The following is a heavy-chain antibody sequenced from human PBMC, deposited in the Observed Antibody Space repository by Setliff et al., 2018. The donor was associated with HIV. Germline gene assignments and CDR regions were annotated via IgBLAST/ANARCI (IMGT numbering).Heavy chain of an antibody. V-gene: IGHV1-69*13. CDR2: IIPVFGTL. CDR3: ARGWMATLNGPLDQ. CDR1: GYTLTDHY. D-gene: IGHD5-12*01. J-gene: IGHJ4*02. Sequence: SVKVSCKASGYTLTDHYIHWVRQAPGQGLEWMGEIIPVFGTLNYAQKFQGRVTITADELTGTAYMELSSLRFDDTAMYYCARGWMATLNGPLDQWGQGTLVTVSS.